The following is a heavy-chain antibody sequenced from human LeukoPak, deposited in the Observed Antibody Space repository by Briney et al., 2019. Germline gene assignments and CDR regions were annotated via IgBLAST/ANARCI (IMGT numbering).Heavy chain of an antibody. CDR2: IYPGDSDT. J-gene: IGHJ4*02. CDR1: GYSFTSYW. V-gene: IGHV5-51*01. D-gene: IGHD5-18*01. Sequence: PGESLKISCKGSGYSFTSYWIGWVRQMPGKGLEWMGIIYPGDSDTRYSPSFQGQVTISADKSISTAYLQWSSLMASDTAMYYCARRLNGRSGYSYGQIDYWGQGTLVTVSS. CDR3: ARRLNGRSGYSYGQIDY.